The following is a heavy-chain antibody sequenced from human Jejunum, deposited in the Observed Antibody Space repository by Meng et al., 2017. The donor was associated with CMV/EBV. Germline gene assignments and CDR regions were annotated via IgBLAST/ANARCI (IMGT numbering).Heavy chain of an antibody. D-gene: IGHD2-8*02. CDR1: GFTVSSEH. CDR3: ARDKKTGGSSPSDY. Sequence: VGLGEAGGGLGQPGQSLGLSCAASGFTVSSEHMSWVRQAPGKGLEWVSIIYNGDETYYSDSVKGRFSISRDKSNNGLYLQMDSLRVEDTGVYYCARDKKTGGSSPSDYWGQGTLVTVSS. J-gene: IGHJ4*02. V-gene: IGHV3-66*01. CDR2: IYNGDET.